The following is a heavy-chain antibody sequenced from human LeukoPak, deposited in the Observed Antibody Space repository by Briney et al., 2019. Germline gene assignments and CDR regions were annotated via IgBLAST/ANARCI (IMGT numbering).Heavy chain of an antibody. CDR2: ISSSSSYI. V-gene: IGHV3-21*01. CDR3: ARGYYDSSGYSFDY. D-gene: IGHD3-22*01. Sequence: PGGSLRLSCAASGFTFSIYSMNWVRQAPGKGLEWFSSISSSSSYIYYVDSVKGRFTISRDNARNSVYLQMNSLRAEDRAVYYCARGYYDSSGYSFDYWGQGTLVTVSS. CDR1: GFTFSIYS. J-gene: IGHJ4*02.